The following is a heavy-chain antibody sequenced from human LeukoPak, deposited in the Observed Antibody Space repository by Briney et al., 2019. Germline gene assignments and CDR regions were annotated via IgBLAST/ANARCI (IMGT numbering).Heavy chain of an antibody. CDR3: SRPGSYSTDDAFDI. D-gene: IGHD1-26*01. V-gene: IGHV3-73*01. CDR1: GFNFSGSA. J-gene: IGHJ3*02. CDR2: IRSKGNNYAT. Sequence: GGSVKLSCAASGFNFSGSAVHWVRQASGKGLEWVGHIRSKGNNYATAYTASVKGRFTISRDDSKSTAHLQMNSLKTEDTAVYYCSRPGSYSTDDAFDIWGQGTMVTVSS.